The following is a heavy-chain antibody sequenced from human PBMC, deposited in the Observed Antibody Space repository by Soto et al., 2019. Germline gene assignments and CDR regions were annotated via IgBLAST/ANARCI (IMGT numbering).Heavy chain of an antibody. J-gene: IGHJ4*02. Sequence: PSETLSLTCTVSGGSISSNIYYWSWIRQPPGKGLEWIGEINHSESTNYNPSLKSRVTISVDTSKNQFSLKLSSVTAADTAVYYCARDPQKVSLYYDYVWGSYRYTPYYFDYWGQGTLVTVSS. V-gene: IGHV4-39*07. CDR1: GGSISSNIYY. D-gene: IGHD3-16*02. CDR3: ARDPQKVSLYYDYVWGSYRYTPYYFDY. CDR2: INHSEST.